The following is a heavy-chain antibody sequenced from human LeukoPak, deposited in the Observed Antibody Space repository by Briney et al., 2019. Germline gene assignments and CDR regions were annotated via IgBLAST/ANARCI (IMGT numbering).Heavy chain of an antibody. CDR2: ISGEGATT. V-gene: IGHV3-43*02. D-gene: IGHD3-16*01. CDR3: AKDNQRGGFQH. CDR1: GFSFDDNA. Sequence: PGGSLTLSCAASGFSFDDNAKYWVRQAPGKGLEWVSLISGEGATTYYADSVKGRFNISRDNSKSSLYLQMNSLRSEDSALYYCAKDNQRGGFQHWGQGTLVTVSS. J-gene: IGHJ1*01.